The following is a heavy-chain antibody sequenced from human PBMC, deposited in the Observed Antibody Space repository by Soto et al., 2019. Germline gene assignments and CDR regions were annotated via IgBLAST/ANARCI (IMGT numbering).Heavy chain of an antibody. V-gene: IGHV3-23*01. CDR1: GFTFSSYA. CDR3: AKVPSYDSSGRFDY. J-gene: IGHJ4*02. CDR2: ISGSGGRT. Sequence: GGSLRLSCAASGFTFSSYAMSWVRQAPGKGLEWVSAISGSGGRTYYENSGEGRFTIPRENFKNTLYLQMNSLKAEDTAVYYCAKVPSYDSSGRFDYWGQGTLVTVSS. D-gene: IGHD3-22*01.